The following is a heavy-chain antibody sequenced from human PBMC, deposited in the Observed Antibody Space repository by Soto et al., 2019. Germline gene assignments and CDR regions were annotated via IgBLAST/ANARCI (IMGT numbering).Heavy chain of an antibody. D-gene: IGHD3-10*01. CDR1: GFTFSSYA. V-gene: IGHV3-23*01. J-gene: IGHJ6*02. Sequence: DVQLLESGGHLVQPGGSLRLSCAASGFTFSSYAMSWVRQAPGKGLEWVSSVSAGGDMTYYSDSVKGRFTISRYNSNNALFLQMNSLRIEDTALYYCARGYRGGSGSPANYYYSGLDVWGQGATVTV. CDR2: VSAGGDMT. CDR3: ARGYRGGSGSPANYYYSGLDV.